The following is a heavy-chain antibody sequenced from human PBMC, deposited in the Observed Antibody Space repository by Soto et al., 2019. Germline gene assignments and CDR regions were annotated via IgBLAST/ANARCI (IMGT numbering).Heavy chain of an antibody. J-gene: IGHJ4*02. CDR3: ARDPYSYGDYVSY. D-gene: IGHD4-17*01. CDR1: GYTFTSYA. V-gene: IGHV3-21*01. CDR2: ISSSSSYI. Sequence: VQLVQSGAEVKKPGASVKVSCKASGYTFTSYAMHWVRQAPGKGLEWVSSISSSSSYIYYADSVKGRFTISRDNAKNSLYLQMNSLRAEDTAVYYCARDPYSYGDYVSYWGQGTLVTVSS.